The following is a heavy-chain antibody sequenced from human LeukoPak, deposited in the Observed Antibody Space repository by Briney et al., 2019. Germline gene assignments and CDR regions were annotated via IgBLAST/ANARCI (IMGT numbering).Heavy chain of an antibody. CDR1: GGSIGSSSYC. V-gene: IGHV4-39*01. Sequence: SETLSLTCSVSGGSIGSSSYCWGWIRQPPGKGLEWIGTICYSGSTFYNPSLKSRVNLSVDTSKNQFSLKLSSVTAADTAVYYCARTENYIPEDCFDPWGQGTLVTVSS. J-gene: IGHJ5*02. CDR3: ARTENYIPEDCFDP. CDR2: ICYSGST. D-gene: IGHD5-24*01.